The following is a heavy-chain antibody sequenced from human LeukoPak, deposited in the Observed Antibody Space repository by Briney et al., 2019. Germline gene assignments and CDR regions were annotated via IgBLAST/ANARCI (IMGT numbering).Heavy chain of an antibody. V-gene: IGHV1-58*01. CDR3: ARDRGFDWLLYY. J-gene: IGHJ4*02. D-gene: IGHD3-9*01. Sequence: ASVKVSCKASGFTFTTSAVQWVRQARGQRLEWIGWIVVGSGNTNYAQKFQERVTITRDMSTSTAYMELSSLRSEDTAVYYCARDRGFDWLLYYWGQGTLVTVSS. CDR2: IVVGSGNT. CDR1: GFTFTTSA.